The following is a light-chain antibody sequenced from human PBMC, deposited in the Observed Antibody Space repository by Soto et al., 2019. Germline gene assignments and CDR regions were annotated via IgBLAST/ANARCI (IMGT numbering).Light chain of an antibody. CDR2: ATS. V-gene: IGKV3-20*01. CDR3: QQYGDSIT. Sequence: ETVLTQSPGILSLSPGERATLSCRASQDVRSSYLAWYQHKPGQAPWLLIYATSTRVTGIPDRFSGSGSGTDFTLTISRLEAEDFAVYHCQQYGDSITFGGGTKVDIK. J-gene: IGKJ4*01. CDR1: QDVRSSY.